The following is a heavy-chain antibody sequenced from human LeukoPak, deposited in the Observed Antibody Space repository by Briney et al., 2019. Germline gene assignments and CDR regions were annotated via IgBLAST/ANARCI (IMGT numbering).Heavy chain of an antibody. J-gene: IGHJ3*02. CDR3: ARLSPTDAFDI. Sequence: ASVKVSCKASGYRFTSYGIIWVRQAPGQGLEWMGWISSYNDNTNYAQKFQGRVTMTTDTSTTTAYMELRSLRSDDTAVYYCARLSPTDAFDIWGQGTMVTVSS. V-gene: IGHV1-18*01. CDR1: GYRFTSYG. CDR2: ISSYNDNT.